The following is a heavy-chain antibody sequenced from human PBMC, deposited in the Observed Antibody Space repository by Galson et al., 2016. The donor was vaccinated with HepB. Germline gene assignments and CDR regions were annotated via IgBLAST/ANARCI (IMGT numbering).Heavy chain of an antibody. D-gene: IGHD3-22*01. CDR3: ATTVYGYSDY. J-gene: IGHJ4*02. V-gene: IGHV3-11*01. CDR1: GFNFNDFS. Sequence: SLRLSCAVSGFNFNDFSMNWIRQDPGKGLEWLSYISGTGSRILYADSVKGRFTISKDKAKLSLYLQMSSLRAEDTALYYCATTVYGYSDYWGQGTLVTVSS. CDR2: ISGTGSRI.